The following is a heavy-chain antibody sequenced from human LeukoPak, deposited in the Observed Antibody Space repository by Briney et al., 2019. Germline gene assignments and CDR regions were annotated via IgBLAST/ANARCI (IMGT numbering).Heavy chain of an antibody. Sequence: PGGSLRLSCAASGFSFRNYGMHWVRRAPGKGLEWVAFIRYDGKNTKYHVDSVKGRFTISRDNSKNTPYLQMNSLRAEDTAVYYCARHVVVVAALPGAFDIWGQGTMVTVSS. J-gene: IGHJ3*02. D-gene: IGHD2-15*01. V-gene: IGHV3-30*02. CDR1: GFSFRNYG. CDR3: ARHVVVVAALPGAFDI. CDR2: IRYDGKNTK.